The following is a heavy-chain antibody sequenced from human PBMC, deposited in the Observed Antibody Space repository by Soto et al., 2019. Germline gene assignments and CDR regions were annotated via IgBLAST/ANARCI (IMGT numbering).Heavy chain of an antibody. V-gene: IGHV4-31*03. CDR1: GGSISSGGYY. CDR3: AREEARGRSSTRYFDL. Sequence: QVQLQESGPGLVKPSQTLSLTCTVSGGSISSGGYYWSWIRQHPGKGLEWIGYIYYSGSTNYNPARKNRVTISVDTSKNQFSLKLSSVTAADTAVYSCAREEARGRSSTRYFDLWGRGTLVTVSS. CDR2: IYYSGST. J-gene: IGHJ2*01. D-gene: IGHD6-6*01.